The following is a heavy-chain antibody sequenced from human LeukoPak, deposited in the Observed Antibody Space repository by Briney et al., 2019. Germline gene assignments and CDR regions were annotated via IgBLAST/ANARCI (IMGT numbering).Heavy chain of an antibody. Sequence: PSETLSLTCAVSDGSISSGGYSWSWIRQPPGKGLEWIGYIYHSGSTYYNPSLKSRVTISVDRSKNQFSLKLSSVTAADTAVYYCARARLFGWFDPWGQGTLVTVSS. CDR1: DGSISSGGYS. V-gene: IGHV4-30-2*01. CDR2: IYHSGST. CDR3: ARARLFGWFDP. J-gene: IGHJ5*02. D-gene: IGHD3-22*01.